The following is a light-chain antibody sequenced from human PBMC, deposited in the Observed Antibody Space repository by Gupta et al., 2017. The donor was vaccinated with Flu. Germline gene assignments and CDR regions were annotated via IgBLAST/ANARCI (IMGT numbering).Light chain of an antibody. Sequence: EIQMTQSPSVLSASVGDRVSMTCRASRSIAGEISWYQQRPGKAPKLLIRDMSVLESGAPSRFSGSRSGTLFTLSIDGLQPEDFVTYYCQQTFGMPLTFGGGTKVEI. J-gene: IGKJ4*01. V-gene: IGKV1-39*01. CDR1: RSIAGE. CDR2: DMS. CDR3: QQTFGMPLT.